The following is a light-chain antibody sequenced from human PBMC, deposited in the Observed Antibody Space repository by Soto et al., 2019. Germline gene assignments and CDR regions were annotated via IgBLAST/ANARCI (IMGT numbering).Light chain of an antibody. V-gene: IGKV3-20*01. J-gene: IGKJ1*01. CDR1: QSVSSSY. Sequence: EIVLTQSPGTLSLSPGERATLSCRASQSVSSSYLAWYQQKPGQAPRLLIYGASSRATGIPDRFSGSGSGTDFTLTISRLEPEDFAVYYCQQYGSSPPSPVGSHQASWTFGQGTKVEIK. CDR3: QQYGSSPPSPVGSHQASWT. CDR2: GAS.